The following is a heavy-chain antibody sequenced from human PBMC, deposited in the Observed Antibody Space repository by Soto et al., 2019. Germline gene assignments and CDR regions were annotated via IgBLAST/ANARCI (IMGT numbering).Heavy chain of an antibody. V-gene: IGHV4-39*01. CDR2: IYYSGST. J-gene: IGHJ5*02. Sequence: WETLSLTCTVSGFSISSSSYYWGWIRQPPGKGLEWMGSIYYSGSTYYNPSLKSRGTISVDTSKNQFSLKLSSVTAADTAVYYCARYSSSWSNNWFDPWGQGTLVTVSS. D-gene: IGHD6-13*01. CDR1: GFSISSSSYY. CDR3: ARYSSSWSNNWFDP.